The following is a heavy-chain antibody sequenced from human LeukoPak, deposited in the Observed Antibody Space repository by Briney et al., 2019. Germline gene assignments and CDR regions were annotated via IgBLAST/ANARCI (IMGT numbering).Heavy chain of an antibody. D-gene: IGHD2-2*01. CDR1: GGSISSGDYY. CDR3: ARVVPAANADY. CDR2: IYYSGST. Sequence: SETLSLTCTVSGGSISSGDYYWSWIRQPPGKGLKWIGYIYYSGSTYYNPSLKSRVTISVDTSKNQFSLKLSSVTAADTAVYYCARVVPAANADYWGQGTLVTVSS. V-gene: IGHV4-30-4*08. J-gene: IGHJ4*02.